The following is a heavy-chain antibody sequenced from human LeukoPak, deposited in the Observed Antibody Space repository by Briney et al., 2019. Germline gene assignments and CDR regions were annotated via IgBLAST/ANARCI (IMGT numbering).Heavy chain of an antibody. CDR1: GFTFSTYA. CDR3: AKDAKRNYDFWDRFDY. J-gene: IGHJ4*02. V-gene: IGHV3-23*01. CDR2: ISGSGGST. D-gene: IGHD3-3*01. Sequence: PGGSLRLSCAAPGFTFSTYAMSWVRQAPGKGLEWVSAISGSGGSTYYADSVKGRFTISRDNSKNTLYLQMNSLRAEDTALYYCAKDAKRNYDFWDRFDYWGQGTLVTVSS.